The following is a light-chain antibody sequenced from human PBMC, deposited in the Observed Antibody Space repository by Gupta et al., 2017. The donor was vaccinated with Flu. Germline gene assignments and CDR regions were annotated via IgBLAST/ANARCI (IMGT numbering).Light chain of an antibody. CDR3: QHCSNWNT. CDR2: DAS. Sequence: EIVLTQSPATLSLSPGERATLSCRASQSVSSYLAWYQQKPGQAPRLLIYDASNRATGIPARFSGSGPGTDLTLTMSSLELEHFAAYYLQHCSNWNTFGQGTLMEIK. CDR1: QSVSSY. V-gene: IGKV3-11*01. J-gene: IGKJ5*01.